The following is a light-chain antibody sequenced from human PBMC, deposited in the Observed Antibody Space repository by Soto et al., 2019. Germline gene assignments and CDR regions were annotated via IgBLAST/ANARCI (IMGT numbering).Light chain of an antibody. CDR3: QQYDNYLT. Sequence: IVMTQSPATLSVSPGERATLSCRASQNIYSNVAWYQQRPGQAPRLLIYRASTRATGIPARFSGSGSGTEFTLTISSLQPDDFATYYCQQYDNYLTFGRGTKVDIK. V-gene: IGKV3-15*01. CDR2: RAS. J-gene: IGKJ1*01. CDR1: QNIYSN.